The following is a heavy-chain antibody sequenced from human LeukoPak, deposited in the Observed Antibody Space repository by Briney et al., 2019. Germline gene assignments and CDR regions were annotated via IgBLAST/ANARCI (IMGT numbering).Heavy chain of an antibody. Sequence: PSETLSLTCTVSGGSISSGDYYWSWIRQPPGKGLEWIGYIYYSGSTYYNPSLKSRVTISVDTSKNQFSLKLSSVTAADSAVYYCARTVAGTGSLDYWGQGTLVTVSS. CDR1: GGSISSGDYY. CDR2: IYYSGST. J-gene: IGHJ4*02. D-gene: IGHD6-19*01. CDR3: ARTVAGTGSLDY. V-gene: IGHV4-30-4*01.